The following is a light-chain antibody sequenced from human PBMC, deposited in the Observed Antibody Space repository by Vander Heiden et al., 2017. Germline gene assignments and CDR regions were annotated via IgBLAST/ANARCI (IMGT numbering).Light chain of an antibody. CDR1: QGISSA. CDR2: DAS. J-gene: IGKJ5*01. CDR3: RQFNSDPPT. Sequence: AIQLTQSPSSLSASVGDRVTITCRASQGISSALAWYQQKPGKAPKLLIYDASSLESGVPSRFSGSGSGTDFTLTISSLQPEDFATSYCRQFNSDPPTFGPGTRLEIK. V-gene: IGKV1-13*02.